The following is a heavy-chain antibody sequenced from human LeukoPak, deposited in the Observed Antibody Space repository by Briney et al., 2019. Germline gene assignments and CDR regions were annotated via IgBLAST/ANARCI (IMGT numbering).Heavy chain of an antibody. CDR1: GGSISSYY. D-gene: IGHD3-9*01. V-gene: IGHV4-4*07. Sequence: SETLSLTCTVSGGSISSYYWSWIRQPAGKGLEWIGRIYTSGSTNYNPSLKSRVTMSVDTSKNQFSLKLSSVTAADTAVYYCRITCHDILTGYYNDYWGQGTLVTVSS. CDR2: IYTSGST. J-gene: IGHJ4*02. CDR3: RITCHDILTGYYNDY.